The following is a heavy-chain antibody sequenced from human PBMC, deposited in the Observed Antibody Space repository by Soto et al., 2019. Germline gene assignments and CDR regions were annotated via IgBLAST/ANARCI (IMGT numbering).Heavy chain of an antibody. Sequence: QLQLQESGPGLVKPSETLSLTCTVSGGSISSSSYYWGWIRQPPGKGLEWIGSIYYSGSTYYNPSLKSRVTISVDTSKNQFSLKLSSVTAADTAVYYCARRATIFGVVTKDYYYYGMDVWGQGTTVTVSS. V-gene: IGHV4-39*01. D-gene: IGHD3-3*01. J-gene: IGHJ6*02. CDR3: ARRATIFGVVTKDYYYYGMDV. CDR2: IYYSGST. CDR1: GGSISSSSYY.